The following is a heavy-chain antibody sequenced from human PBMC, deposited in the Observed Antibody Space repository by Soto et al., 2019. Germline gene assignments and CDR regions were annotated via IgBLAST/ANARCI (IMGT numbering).Heavy chain of an antibody. CDR2: ISSSSSTI. Sequence: EVQLVESGGGLVQPGGSLRLSCAASGFTFSSYSMNWVRQAPGKGLEWVSYISSSSSTIYYADSVKGRFTISRDNAKNSLYLQMNSLRDEDTAVYYCARGLYYYDSGGYWGYWGQGTLVTVSS. CDR1: GFTFSSYS. D-gene: IGHD3-22*01. CDR3: ARGLYYYDSGGYWGY. J-gene: IGHJ4*02. V-gene: IGHV3-48*02.